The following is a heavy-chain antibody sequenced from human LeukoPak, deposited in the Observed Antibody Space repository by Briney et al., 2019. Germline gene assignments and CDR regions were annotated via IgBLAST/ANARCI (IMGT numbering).Heavy chain of an antibody. D-gene: IGHD1-26*01. CDR1: GYTFTGYY. Sequence: ASVKVSCKASGYTFTGYYMHWVRQAPGQGLEWMGWINPNSGGTNYAQKFQGRVTMTRDTSISTAYMELSRLRSDDTAVYYCARGWIVGATSPGYWGQGTLVTVSS. CDR2: INPNSGGT. J-gene: IGHJ4*02. V-gene: IGHV1-2*02. CDR3: ARGWIVGATSPGY.